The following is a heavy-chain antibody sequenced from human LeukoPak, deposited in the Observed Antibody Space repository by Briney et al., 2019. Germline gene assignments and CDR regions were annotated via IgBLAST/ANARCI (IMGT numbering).Heavy chain of an antibody. CDR2: IYHGGSA. CDR3: AITTRDDFGEYFFDY. J-gene: IGHJ4*02. Sequence: PSETLSLTCAVSGGSISTYYWSWIRQPPGKGLERIGYIYHGGSAMYSPSLRSRVTISVDRPNNHFSLKLTSVTAADTAVYSCAITTRDDFGEYFFDYWGQGTLVTVSS. D-gene: IGHD4-17*01. V-gene: IGHV4-59*01. CDR1: GGSISTYY.